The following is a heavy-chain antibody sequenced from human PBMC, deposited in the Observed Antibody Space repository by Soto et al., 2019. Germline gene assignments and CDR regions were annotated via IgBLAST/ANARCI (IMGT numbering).Heavy chain of an antibody. J-gene: IGHJ5*02. Sequence: GGSLRLSCAASEFTFRDYYMSWIRQAPGKGLEWVSYISSSGSTIYYADSVKGRFTISRDNDKNSLYLQMNSLRAEDTAVYYCARDKAYYYGSASYEGVFDPWGQGTLVTVSS. V-gene: IGHV3-11*01. CDR1: EFTFRDYY. D-gene: IGHD3-10*01. CDR2: ISSSGSTI. CDR3: ARDKAYYYGSASYEGVFDP.